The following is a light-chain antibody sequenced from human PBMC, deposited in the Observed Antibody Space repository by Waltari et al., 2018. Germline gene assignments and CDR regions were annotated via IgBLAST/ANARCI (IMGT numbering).Light chain of an antibody. V-gene: IGKV3-15*01. CDR3: QQYNNWPPYT. J-gene: IGKJ2*01. CDR1: QSVSSN. Sequence: EIVMTQSPATLSVSPGERATLSCRASQSVSSNLAWYQQKPGQAPRLPLYGASTRATGIPARFSGSGSGTEFTLTISSLQSEDFAVYYCQQYNNWPPYTFGQGTKLEIK. CDR2: GAS.